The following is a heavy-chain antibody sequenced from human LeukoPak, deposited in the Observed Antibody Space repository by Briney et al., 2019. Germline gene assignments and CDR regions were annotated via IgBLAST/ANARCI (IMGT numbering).Heavy chain of an antibody. V-gene: IGHV1-69*04. CDR1: GGTFSSYA. CDR2: IIPILGIA. CDR3: AVDSTLYGMDV. Sequence: GSSVKVSCKASGGTFSSYAISWVRQAPGQGLEWMGRIIPILGIADYAQKFQGRVTITADKSTSTAYMELSSLRSEDTAVYYCAVDSTLYGMDVWGQGTTVTVSS. J-gene: IGHJ6*02. D-gene: IGHD5/OR15-5a*01.